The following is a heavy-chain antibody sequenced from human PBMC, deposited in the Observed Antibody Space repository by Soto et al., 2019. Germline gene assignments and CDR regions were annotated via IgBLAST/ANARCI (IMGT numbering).Heavy chain of an antibody. CDR2: ISGYNGVT. CDR1: GYSFSSYG. Sequence: QVQLVQSGAELKKPGASVKVSCQASGYSFSSYGISWVRQAPGQGLEWMGWISGYNGVTNYAQRVQGRVALTTDTCTSTAYTELRNLKSDDTAVYFCARRTSWNDGGYYAYDMDVWGQGTTVTVSS. D-gene: IGHD1-1*01. CDR3: ARRTSWNDGGYYAYDMDV. V-gene: IGHV1-18*01. J-gene: IGHJ6*02.